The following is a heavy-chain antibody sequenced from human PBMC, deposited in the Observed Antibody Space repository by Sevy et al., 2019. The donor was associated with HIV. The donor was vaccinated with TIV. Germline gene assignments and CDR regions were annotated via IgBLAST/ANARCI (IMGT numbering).Heavy chain of an antibody. CDR1: GGSISSSNYY. Sequence: SETLSLTCTVSGGSISSSNYYWGWIRQSPGKGLEGVGSIFYTGTNHYNPSLNSRPIISVNTSKNQFSLILSHMTGAETAVYYCSGGHLLSLAYSWFDPWGQGTLVTVSS. CDR3: SGGHLLSLAYSWFDP. D-gene: IGHD2-2*01. J-gene: IGHJ5*02. V-gene: IGHV4-39*01. CDR2: IFYTGTN.